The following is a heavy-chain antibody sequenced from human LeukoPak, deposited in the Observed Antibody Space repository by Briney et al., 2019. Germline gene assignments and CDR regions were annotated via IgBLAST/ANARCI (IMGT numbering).Heavy chain of an antibody. CDR1: GFTFSSYD. J-gene: IGHJ4*02. CDR2: IRYDGNNK. CDR3: ARDGLEQLAHPNFDY. V-gene: IGHV3-30*02. D-gene: IGHD6-6*01. Sequence: GGSLRLSCAASGFTFSSYDMHWVRQAPGKGLEWVALIRYDGNNKYYADSVKGRFTISRDTSRNTLYLQMNSLRAEDTALYYCARDGLEQLAHPNFDYWGQGTLVTVSS.